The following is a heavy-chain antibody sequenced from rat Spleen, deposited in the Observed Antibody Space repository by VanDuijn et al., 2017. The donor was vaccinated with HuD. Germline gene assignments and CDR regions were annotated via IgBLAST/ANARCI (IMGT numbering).Heavy chain of an antibody. J-gene: IGHJ3*01. CDR2: INAAGST. V-gene: IGHV3-3*01. Sequence: EVQLQESGPGLVKPSQSLSLTCSVTGYSITSSYRWNWIRKFPGSKLEWMGYINAAGSTNYNPSLKSRISITRDTSKNQFFLQVNSVTTDDTATYYCARSDGVHYFLPFADWGQGSLVTVSS. CDR1: GYSITSSYR. D-gene: IGHD1-12*02. CDR3: ARSDGVHYFLPFAD.